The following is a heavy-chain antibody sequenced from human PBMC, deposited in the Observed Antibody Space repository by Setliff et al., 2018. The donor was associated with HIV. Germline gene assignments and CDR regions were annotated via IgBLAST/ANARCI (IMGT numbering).Heavy chain of an antibody. D-gene: IGHD6-13*01. Sequence: SETLSLTCTVSGASITGGTHYCNWIRQPAGKGLQWIGRIYTSGRGSDTYNPSLKSRATISVDTSKNQFSLKLNSVTAADTAVYYCARDQGYSTSFAFDVWGPGTMVTVS. V-gene: IGHV4-61*02. J-gene: IGHJ3*01. CDR3: ARDQGYSTSFAFDV. CDR2: IYTSGRGSD. CDR1: GASITGGTHY.